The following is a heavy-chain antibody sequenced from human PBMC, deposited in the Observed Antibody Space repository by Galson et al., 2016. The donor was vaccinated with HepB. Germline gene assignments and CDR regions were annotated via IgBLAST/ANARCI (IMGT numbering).Heavy chain of an antibody. V-gene: IGHV3-23*01. CDR3: AKDYSGYYFDGTGYYNAFDY. Sequence: SLRLSCAASGFTFSSYAMGWVRQGPGKGLEWVSVISGSGASTYYADSVKGRFTISRDNSKNTLYLEMTSLREEDTAVYYCAKDYSGYYFDGTGYYNAFDYWGQGALVTVSS. CDR2: ISGSGAST. J-gene: IGHJ4*02. CDR1: GFTFSSYA. D-gene: IGHD3-22*01.